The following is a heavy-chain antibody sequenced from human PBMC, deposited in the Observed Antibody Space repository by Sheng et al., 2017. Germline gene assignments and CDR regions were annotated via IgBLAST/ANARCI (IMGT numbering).Heavy chain of an antibody. Sequence: QVQLQESGPGLVKPSETLSLTCTVSGYSISTGYYWGWIRQPPGKGLEWIGNIYHTGTTYYNPSLKSRVTISVDTSTNQFSLMLSSVTAADTALYYCARGPHYDSSGYYDYWGQGTPGHRLF. CDR1: GYSISTGYY. CDR2: IYHTGTT. D-gene: IGHD3-22*01. CDR3: ARGPHYDSSGYYDY. J-gene: IGHJ4*02. V-gene: IGHV4-38-2*02.